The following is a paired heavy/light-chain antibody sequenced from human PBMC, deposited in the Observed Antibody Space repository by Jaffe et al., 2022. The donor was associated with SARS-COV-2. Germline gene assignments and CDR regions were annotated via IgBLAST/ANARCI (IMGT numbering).Heavy chain of an antibody. CDR2: VSYDGNNY. CDR3: ARAERASSWSAFDL. J-gene: IGHJ3*01. CDR1: GFTFSTYA. V-gene: IGHV3-30*04. D-gene: IGHD6-13*01. Sequence: QVQLVESGGGVVQPGRSLRLSCAASGFTFSTYAMHWVRQAPGKGLEWVTIVSYDGNNYYYADSVKGRFTISRDKSRTTLYLQMNSLRTDDTAIYYCARAERASSWSAFDLWGQGTMVTVSS.
Light chain of an antibody. CDR3: QAWDSNTVV. V-gene: IGLV3-1*01. J-gene: IGLJ2*01. CDR2: QNN. Sequence: SYELTQPPSVSVSPGQTASITCSGDSLGDKSACWYHQKPGQSPVLVIYQNNKRPSGIPERFTGSISGNTATLTISGTQTVDEADYYCQAWDSNTVVFGGGTKLTVL. CDR1: SLGDKS.